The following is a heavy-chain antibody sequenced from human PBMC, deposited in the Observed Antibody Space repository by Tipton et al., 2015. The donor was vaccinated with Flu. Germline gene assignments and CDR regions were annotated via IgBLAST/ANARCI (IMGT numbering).Heavy chain of an antibody. Sequence: TLSLTCTVSGGSINSYYWSWIRQPPGKGLEWIGYIYYSGSTDYNPSLKSRVTISVDTSKNHFSLRLSSVTAADTAVYYCARRDYSNYVSEPKNWFDSWGQGTLVTVSS. V-gene: IGHV4-59*07. J-gene: IGHJ5*01. CDR2: IYYSGST. CDR1: GGSINSYY. CDR3: ARRDYSNYVSEPKNWFDS. D-gene: IGHD4-11*01.